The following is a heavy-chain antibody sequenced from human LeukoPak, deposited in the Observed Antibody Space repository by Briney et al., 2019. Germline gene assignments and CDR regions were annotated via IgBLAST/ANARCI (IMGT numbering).Heavy chain of an antibody. CDR1: GYSFTTYW. Sequence: GESLKISCKGSGYSFTTYWIGWVRQMPGKGLDWMGIIYPGDSDTRYSPSFRGQVTISADKSISTAYLQWSSLKASDTAMYYCARRFNWNYRDWGQGTLVTVSS. V-gene: IGHV5-51*01. D-gene: IGHD1-7*01. CDR3: ARRFNWNYRD. J-gene: IGHJ4*02. CDR2: IYPGDSDT.